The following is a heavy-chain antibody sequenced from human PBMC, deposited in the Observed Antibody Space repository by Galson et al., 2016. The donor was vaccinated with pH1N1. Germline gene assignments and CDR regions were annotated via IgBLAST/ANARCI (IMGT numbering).Heavy chain of an antibody. J-gene: IGHJ3*02. Sequence: SVKVSCKALGYTFTTYAVYWVRQAPGQSLEWMGWINAGNGYTKYSQKFQGRVTITSDTSASTAYMELTRLRSEDTAVYFCARDLDSDSYKAKDAFDIWGQGTMVIVSS. CDR3: ARDLDSDSYKAKDAFDI. V-gene: IGHV1-3*01. CDR2: INAGNGYT. D-gene: IGHD3-10*01. CDR1: GYTFTTYA.